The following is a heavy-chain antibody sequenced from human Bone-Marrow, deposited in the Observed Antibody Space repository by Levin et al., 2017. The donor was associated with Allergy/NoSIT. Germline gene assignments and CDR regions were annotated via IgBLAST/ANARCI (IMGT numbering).Heavy chain of an antibody. J-gene: IGHJ6*03. CDR1: GFTFSTYS. D-gene: IGHD3-16*01. CDR2: ISRTSSYL. CDR3: ARRVGGFREGEGFHYMEV. V-gene: IGHV3-21*01. Sequence: GGSLRLSCAASGFTFSTYSMQWVRQAPGKGLEWVSTISRTSSYLYYADSVKGRFTISRDNAENSLYLQMNSLRAEDTAGYYCARRVGGFREGEGFHYMEVWGKGTTVIVSS.